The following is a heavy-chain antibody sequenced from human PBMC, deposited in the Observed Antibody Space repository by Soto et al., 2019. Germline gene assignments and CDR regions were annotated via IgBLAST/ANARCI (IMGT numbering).Heavy chain of an antibody. Sequence: EVQLVESGGGLVQPGGSLRLSCAASGFTLSSYATHWVRQATGEGLAWVSGIGSGGDTHYADSVKGRFIISREDGKNSLYLQMNNLRVGDTAVYYCTRKTPPTGMEVWGQGATVTVSS. J-gene: IGHJ6*02. D-gene: IGHD3-9*01. V-gene: IGHV3-13*01. CDR1: GFTLSSYA. CDR2: IGSGGDT. CDR3: TRKTPPTGMEV.